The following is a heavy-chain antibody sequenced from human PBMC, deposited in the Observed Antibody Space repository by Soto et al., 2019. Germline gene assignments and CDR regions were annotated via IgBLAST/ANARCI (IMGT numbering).Heavy chain of an antibody. CDR2: IIPMFPTT. Sequence: QEQLVQSGAEVKKPGSSVKVSCKASGGIFSSYAISWVRQAPGQGLEWMGGIIPMFPTTNYAQKFKGRLTIYADKSTGTAYMEMTSLRSEDTAVYYCTKDGDSADYGYWGQGTLVTVSS. CDR3: TKDGDSADYGY. J-gene: IGHJ4*02. V-gene: IGHV1-69*06. CDR1: GGIFSSYA. D-gene: IGHD2-21*01.